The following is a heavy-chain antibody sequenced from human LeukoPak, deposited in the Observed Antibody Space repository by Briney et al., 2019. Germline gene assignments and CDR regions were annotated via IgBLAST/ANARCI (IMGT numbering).Heavy chain of an antibody. V-gene: IGHV4-30-4*01. CDR3: AREREYSGYGSGGIVDY. D-gene: IGHD5-12*01. CDR2: IYYSGGT. J-gene: IGHJ4*02. Sequence: SETLSLTCTVSGGSISSGDYYWSWIRQPPGKGLEWIGYIYYSGGTDYNPSLKSRVSISVDTSKSQFSLRLSSVTAADTAVYYCAREREYSGYGSGGIVDYWGQGTLVTVSS. CDR1: GGSISSGDYY.